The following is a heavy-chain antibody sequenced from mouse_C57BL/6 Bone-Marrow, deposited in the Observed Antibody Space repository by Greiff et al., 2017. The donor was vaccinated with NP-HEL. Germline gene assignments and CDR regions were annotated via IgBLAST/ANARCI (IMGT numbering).Heavy chain of an antibody. D-gene: IGHD1-1*01. CDR2: IHPNSGST. CDR3: ARGEGYYHLDY. Sequence: QVQLQQSGAELVKPGASVKLSCKASGYTFTSYWMHWVKQRPGQGLEWIGMIHPNSGSTNYNEKFKSKATLTVDKSSSTAYMQLSSLTSEDSAVYYCARGEGYYHLDYWGQGTTLTVSS. J-gene: IGHJ2*01. CDR1: GYTFTSYW. V-gene: IGHV1-64*01.